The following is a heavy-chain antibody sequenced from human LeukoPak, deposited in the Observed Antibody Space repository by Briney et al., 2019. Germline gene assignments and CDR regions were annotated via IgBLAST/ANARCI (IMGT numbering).Heavy chain of an antibody. D-gene: IGHD4-23*01. J-gene: IGHJ4*02. CDR2: IIPIFGTA. CDR3: ARGLRDGGNYYFDY. CDR1: GGTFISYA. Sequence: GASVKVSCKASGGTFISYAISWVRQAPGQGLEWMGGIIPIFGTANYAQKFQGRVTNTADESTSTAYMELSSLRSEDTAVYYCARGLRDGGNYYFDYWGQGTLVTVSS. V-gene: IGHV1-69*13.